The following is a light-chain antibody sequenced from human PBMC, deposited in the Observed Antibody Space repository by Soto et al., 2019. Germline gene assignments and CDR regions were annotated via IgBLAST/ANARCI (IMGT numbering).Light chain of an antibody. CDR1: RSDVGSYNS. CDR3: SSYTTSNTYV. J-gene: IGLJ1*01. V-gene: IGLV2-18*02. Sequence: QSALTQPPSVSGSPGQSVTISCTGTRSDVGSYNSVPWYQQRPGTVPKLMIYEVSYRPSGVPDRFSGSKSGNTASLTISGLQAEDEADYYCSSYTTSNTYVFGTGTKLTVL. CDR2: EVS.